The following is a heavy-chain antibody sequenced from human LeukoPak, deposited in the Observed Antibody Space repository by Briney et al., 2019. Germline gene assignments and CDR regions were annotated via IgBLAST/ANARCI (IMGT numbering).Heavy chain of an antibody. V-gene: IGHV4-39*07. CDR2: IYYSGST. J-gene: IGHJ5*02. CDR3: ARGYSSSWPTYNWFDP. CDR1: GGSISSGGYY. Sequence: SETLSLTCTVSGGSISSGGYYWGWIRQPPGKGLGWIGSIYYSGSTYYNPSLKSRVTISVDTSKNQFSLKLSSVTAADTAVYYCARGYSSSWPTYNWFDPWGQGTLVTVSS. D-gene: IGHD6-13*01.